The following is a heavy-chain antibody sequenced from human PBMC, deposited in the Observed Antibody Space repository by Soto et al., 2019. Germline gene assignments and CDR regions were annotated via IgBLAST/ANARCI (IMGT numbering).Heavy chain of an antibody. CDR1: GYSFTSYW. CDR2: IDPSDSYT. Sequence: GESLKISCKGSGYSFTSYWISWVRQMPGKGLEWMGRIDPSDSYTNYSPSFQGHVTISADKSISTAYLQWSSLKASDTAMYYCAVTTIFGVVHGWFDPWGQGTLVTVSS. D-gene: IGHD3-3*01. CDR3: AVTTIFGVVHGWFDP. V-gene: IGHV5-10-1*01. J-gene: IGHJ5*02.